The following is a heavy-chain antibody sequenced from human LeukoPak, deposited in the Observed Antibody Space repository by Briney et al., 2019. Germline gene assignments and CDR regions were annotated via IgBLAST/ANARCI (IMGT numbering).Heavy chain of an antibody. CDR1: GGSFSGDF. CDR3: ARDNDIDY. J-gene: IGHJ4*02. CDR2: INHGGST. D-gene: IGHD3-22*01. Sequence: PSETLSLTCAVYGGSFSGDFWSWIRQSPGKGLEWIGEINHGGSTTYNPSLQSRVTMSADTSTNQISLKMTSVTAADTAVYYCARDNDIDYWGQGTLVTVSS. V-gene: IGHV4-34*01.